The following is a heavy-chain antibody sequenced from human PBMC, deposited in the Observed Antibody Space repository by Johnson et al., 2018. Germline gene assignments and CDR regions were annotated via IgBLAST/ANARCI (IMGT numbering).Heavy chain of an antibody. CDR3: ARDCDIVVVPAATPYYYYYMDV. Sequence: QVQLVQSGGGVVQXGRSLRLXCAASGFTFSSYAMHWVRQAPGKGLEWVAVISYDGSNKYYADSVKGRFTISRDNSKNTRYLQMNRLRAEDTAVYYGARDCDIVVVPAATPYYYYYMDVWGKGTTVTVSS. CDR1: GFTFSSYA. V-gene: IGHV3-30*03. D-gene: IGHD2-2*01. J-gene: IGHJ6*03. CDR2: ISYDGSNK.